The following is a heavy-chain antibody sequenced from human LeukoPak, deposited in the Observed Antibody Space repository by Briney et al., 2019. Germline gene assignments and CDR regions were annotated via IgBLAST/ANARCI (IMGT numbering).Heavy chain of an antibody. V-gene: IGHV3-23*01. CDR3: ARGYGGNSLTFDY. CDR2: ISGSGGST. Sequence: GGSLRLSCAASGFTFSSYAMNWVRQAPGKGLEWVSVISGSGGSTNYADSVKGRFTISRDNSKNTLYLQMNSLRAEDTAVYYCARGYGGNSLTFDYWGQGTLVTVSS. CDR1: GFTFSSYA. D-gene: IGHD4-23*01. J-gene: IGHJ4*02.